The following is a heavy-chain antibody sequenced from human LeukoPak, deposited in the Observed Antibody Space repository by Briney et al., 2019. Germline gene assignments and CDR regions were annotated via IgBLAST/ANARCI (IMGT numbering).Heavy chain of an antibody. CDR3: AKDGNSYAAYYYYMDV. V-gene: IGHV3-30*02. CDR1: GFTFSGYG. J-gene: IGHJ6*03. D-gene: IGHD5-18*01. CDR2: IRYDGSNK. Sequence: PGGSLRLSCAASGFTFSGYGMHWVRQAPGKGLEWVAFIRYDGSNKYYADSVKGRFTISRDNSKNTLYLQMNSLRAEDTAVYHCAKDGNSYAAYYYYMDVCGKGTTVTVSS.